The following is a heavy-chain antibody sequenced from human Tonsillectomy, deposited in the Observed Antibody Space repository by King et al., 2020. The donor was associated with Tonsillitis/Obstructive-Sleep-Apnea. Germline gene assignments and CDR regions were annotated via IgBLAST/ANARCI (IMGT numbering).Heavy chain of an antibody. Sequence: QLQESGPGLVKPSETLSLTCTVSGGSISRYSWSWIRQPPGKGLEWIGYIYYSGSTNYNPSLKSRLTISVDTSKNQFSLKLSSVTAADTAVYYCARDMVLEAGGDAFDIWGQGTEVTVSS. CDR2: IYYSGST. D-gene: IGHD2-8*01. J-gene: IGHJ3*02. V-gene: IGHV4-59*01. CDR1: GGSISRYS. CDR3: ARDMVLEAGGDAFDI.